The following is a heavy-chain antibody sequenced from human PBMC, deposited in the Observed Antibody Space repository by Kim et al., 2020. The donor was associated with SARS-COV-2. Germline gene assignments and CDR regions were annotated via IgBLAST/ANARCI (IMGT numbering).Heavy chain of an antibody. CDR3: ARDLGSDTTMDGTYYYYYYGMDV. J-gene: IGHJ6*02. CDR2: IYYSGST. Sequence: SETLSLTCTVSGGSISSYYWSWIRQPPGKGLEWIGYIYYSGSTNYNPSLKSRVTISVDTSKNQFSLKLSSVTAADTAVYYCARDLGSDTTMDGTYYYYYYGMDVWGQGTTVTVSS. D-gene: IGHD5-18*01. CDR1: GGSISSYY. V-gene: IGHV4-59*01.